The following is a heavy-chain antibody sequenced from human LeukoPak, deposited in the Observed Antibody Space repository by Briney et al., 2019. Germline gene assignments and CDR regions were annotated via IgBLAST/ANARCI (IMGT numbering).Heavy chain of an antibody. V-gene: IGHV3-73*01. CDR2: IRSKANSYAT. CDR3: TRLHDPQSRNPYYYMDV. J-gene: IGHJ6*03. D-gene: IGHD1-14*01. CDR1: GFTFSGSA. Sequence: GGSLRLSCAASGFTFSGSAMHWVRQASGKGLEWVGRIRSKANSYATAYAASVKGRFTISRDDSKNTAYLQMDSLKTEDTAVYYCTRLHDPQSRNPYYYMDVWGKGTTVTISS.